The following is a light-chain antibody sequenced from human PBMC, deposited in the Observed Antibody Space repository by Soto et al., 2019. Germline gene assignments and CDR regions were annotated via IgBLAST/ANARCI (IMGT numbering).Light chain of an antibody. CDR1: SGDIGYYNF. J-gene: IGLJ2*01. Sequence: QSALTQPASVSGSPGQSITISCTGTSGDIGYYNFVSWYQQHPGKAPKLMIFDVSDRPSGVSNRFSGSKSGNTASLTISGLQAEDEADYYCISYTSSTTDVIFGGGTKLTVL. V-gene: IGLV2-14*03. CDR2: DVS. CDR3: ISYTSSTTDVI.